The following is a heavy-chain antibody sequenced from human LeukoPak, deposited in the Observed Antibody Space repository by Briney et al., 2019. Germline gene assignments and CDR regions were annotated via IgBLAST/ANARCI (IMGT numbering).Heavy chain of an antibody. CDR3: ARDVPQGYSNWFDP. D-gene: IGHD1-1*01. Sequence: SQTLSLTCTVSGGSISSGGYYWSWIRQHPGKGLEWIGYIYYSGSTYYNPSLKSRVTISVDTSKNQFSLKLSSVTAADTAVYYCARDVPQGYSNWFDPWAREPWSPSPQ. CDR1: GGSISSGGYY. CDR2: IYYSGST. J-gene: IGHJ5*02. V-gene: IGHV4-31*03.